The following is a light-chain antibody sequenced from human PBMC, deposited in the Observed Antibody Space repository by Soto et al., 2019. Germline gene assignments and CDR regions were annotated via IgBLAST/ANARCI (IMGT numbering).Light chain of an antibody. J-gene: IGKJ1*01. CDR2: GAS. CDR3: QQYGSTPPT. Sequence: EIVLTQSPVTLSLSPGERATLSCRASQSVRSNYLAWYQQKPGQAPRLIIYGASSRATDIPDRFSGSGSGTDFSLTIRRLEPEDFAVYSCQQYGSTPPTFGQGTKVEIK. V-gene: IGKV3-20*01. CDR1: QSVRSNY.